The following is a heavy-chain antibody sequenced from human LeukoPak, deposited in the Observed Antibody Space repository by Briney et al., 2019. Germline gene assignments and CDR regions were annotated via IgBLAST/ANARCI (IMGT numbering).Heavy chain of an antibody. Sequence: QTGGSLRLSCAASGFTFSSHGMNWVRQAPGKGLEWVAVIWYDGSYKYYADSVKGRFTISRDNSRNTVDLQMNSLRAEDTAVYYCARDEKYDSSGFELYYYYYMDVWGKGTTVTVSS. CDR3: ARDEKYDSSGFELYYYYYMDV. CDR2: IWYDGSYK. D-gene: IGHD3-22*01. CDR1: GFTFSSHG. J-gene: IGHJ6*03. V-gene: IGHV3-33*01.